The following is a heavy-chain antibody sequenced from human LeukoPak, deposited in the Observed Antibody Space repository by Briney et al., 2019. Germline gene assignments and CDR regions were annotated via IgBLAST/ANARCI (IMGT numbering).Heavy chain of an antibody. CDR3: ASFYGSVRHRTFSFDI. Sequence: NSSETLSLTCTVSGGSISSYYWSWIRQPPVKALEWIGYIYYSGSTNYNPSLKSRVTISVDTSKNQFSLKLSSVTAADTAVYYCASFYGSVRHRTFSFDIWGQGTMVTVSS. V-gene: IGHV4-59*01. D-gene: IGHD3-10*01. CDR2: IYYSGST. CDR1: GGSISSYY. J-gene: IGHJ3*02.